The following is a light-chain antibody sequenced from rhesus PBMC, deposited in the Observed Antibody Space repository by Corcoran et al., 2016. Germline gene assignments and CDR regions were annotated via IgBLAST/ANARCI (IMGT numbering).Light chain of an antibody. CDR1: PGISNA. CDR3: QQGYSTPFT. Sequence: DIPMSQSPSSLSASVGDKVTITCRASPGISNALAWYRQKPGKAPKLLIYAASRLESGVPSRFSGSRSGTDFTLTISSLQPEDFATYDCQQGYSTPFTFGPGTKLDIK. CDR2: AAS. V-gene: IGKV1-33*02. J-gene: IGKJ3*01.